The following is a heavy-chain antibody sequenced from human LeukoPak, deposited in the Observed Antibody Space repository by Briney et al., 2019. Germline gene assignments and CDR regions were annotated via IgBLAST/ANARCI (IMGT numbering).Heavy chain of an antibody. CDR3: ARRLPAAIYFDY. J-gene: IGHJ4*02. CDR2: IYYSGST. D-gene: IGHD2-2*01. Sequence: PSETLSLTCAVYGGSFSGYYWSWLRQPPGKGLEWIGSIYYSGSTYYNPSLKSRVTISVDTSKNQFSLKLSSVTAADTAVYYCARRLPAAIYFDYWGQGTLVTVSS. CDR1: GGSFSGYY. V-gene: IGHV4-34*01.